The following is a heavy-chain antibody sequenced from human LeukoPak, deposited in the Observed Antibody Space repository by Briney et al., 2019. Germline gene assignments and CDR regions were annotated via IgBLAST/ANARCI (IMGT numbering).Heavy chain of an antibody. Sequence: GGSLRLSCAASGFTFSSYTMTWVRQAPGKGLEWVAFIRYDGGKKYYADSVKGRFTISRDNSKNTLYLQMNSLRAEDTAVYYCAKRGAEVGATVAPGDYWGQGTLVTVSS. D-gene: IGHD1-26*01. J-gene: IGHJ4*02. CDR2: IRYDGGKK. CDR3: AKRGAEVGATVAPGDY. CDR1: GFTFSSYT. V-gene: IGHV3-30*02.